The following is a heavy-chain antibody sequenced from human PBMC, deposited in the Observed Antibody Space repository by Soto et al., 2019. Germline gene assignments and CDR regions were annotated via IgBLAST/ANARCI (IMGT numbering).Heavy chain of an antibody. CDR2: LSDSVGTT. D-gene: IGHD4-17*01. J-gene: IGHJ4*02. CDR1: GFSFGTYT. Sequence: GGSLRLSCAVSGFSFGTYTVNWVRQAPGMGLEWVSGLSDSVGTTHYAYSVKGRFTISRDNDKSSIYLQMNSLRADDTAVYYCANIHYGSLDYWGQGTLVTVSS. CDR3: ANIHYGSLDY. V-gene: IGHV3-23*01.